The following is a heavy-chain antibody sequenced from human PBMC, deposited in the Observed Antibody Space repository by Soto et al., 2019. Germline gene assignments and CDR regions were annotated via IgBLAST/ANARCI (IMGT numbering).Heavy chain of an antibody. CDR1: GFTLSAYS. D-gene: IGHD3-16*01. V-gene: IGHV3-48*02. Sequence: EVQLVESGGGLVQPGGSLRLSCAASGFTLSAYSMNWVRQAPGKGLEWISFINSGSDTIYYGDSVKGRFTISRDNAKNALYLQMISLRDDDTAVYYCARPHLDRPTYYGLDVWGQGTTVTVSS. J-gene: IGHJ6*02. CDR3: ARPHLDRPTYYGLDV. CDR2: INSGSDTI.